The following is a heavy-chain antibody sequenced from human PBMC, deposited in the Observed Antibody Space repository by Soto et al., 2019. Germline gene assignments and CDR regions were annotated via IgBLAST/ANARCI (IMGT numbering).Heavy chain of an antibody. D-gene: IGHD1-7*01. CDR2: IYRTGST. J-gene: IGHJ4*02. V-gene: IGHV4-4*02. CDR1: GGSFTSNNW. CDR3: ASRDPGTSVDY. Sequence: QVQLQESGPGLVKPSGTLSLTCAVSGGSFTSNNWWTWDRQPPGQGLEWIGEIYRTGSTNYNPSLKSRVTISLDKSENQFSLKVTSLTAADTAVYYCASRDPGTSVDYCGQGTLVTVSS.